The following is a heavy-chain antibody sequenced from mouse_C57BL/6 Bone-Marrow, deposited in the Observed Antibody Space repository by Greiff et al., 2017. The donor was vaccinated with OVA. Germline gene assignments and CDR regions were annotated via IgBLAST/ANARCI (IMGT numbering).Heavy chain of an antibody. D-gene: IGHD1-1*01. V-gene: IGHV1-59*01. J-gene: IGHJ3*01. CDR2: IDPSDSYT. CDR3: ASYYCGSRDWFAY. Sequence: QVHVKQSGAELVRPGTSVKLSCKASGYTFTSYWMHWVKQRPGQGLEWIGEIDPSDSYTNYNQKFKGKATLTVDTSSSTAYMQLSSLTSEDSAVYYCASYYCGSRDWFAYGGQGTLVTVSA. CDR1: GYTFTSYW.